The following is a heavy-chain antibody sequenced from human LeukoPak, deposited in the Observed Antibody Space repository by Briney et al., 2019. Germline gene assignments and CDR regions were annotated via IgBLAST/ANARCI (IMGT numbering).Heavy chain of an antibody. V-gene: IGHV3-11*01. CDR3: TSSWYFESVPDAFDI. Sequence: GGSLRLSCAASGFTFSDYYMSWIRQAPGKGLEWVSYISSSGSTIYYADSVKGRFTISRDNAKNSLYLQMNSLRAEDTAVYYCTSSWYFESVPDAFDIWGQGTMVTVSS. CDR1: GFTFSDYY. D-gene: IGHD6-13*01. J-gene: IGHJ3*02. CDR2: ISSSGSTI.